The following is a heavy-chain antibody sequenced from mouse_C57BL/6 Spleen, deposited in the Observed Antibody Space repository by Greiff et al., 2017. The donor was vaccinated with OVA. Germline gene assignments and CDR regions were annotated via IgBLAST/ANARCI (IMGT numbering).Heavy chain of an antibody. D-gene: IGHD1-1*01. J-gene: IGHJ1*03. CDR1: GYAFSSYW. CDR2: IYPGDGDT. Sequence: QVQLQQSGAELVKPGASVKISCKASGYAFSSYWMNWVKQRPGKGLEWIGQIYPGDGDTNYNGKFKGKATLTADKSSSTAYMQLSSLTSEDSAVYFCARRFYYYGSSYWYFDGWGTGTTVTVAS. CDR3: ARRFYYYGSSYWYFDG. V-gene: IGHV1-80*01.